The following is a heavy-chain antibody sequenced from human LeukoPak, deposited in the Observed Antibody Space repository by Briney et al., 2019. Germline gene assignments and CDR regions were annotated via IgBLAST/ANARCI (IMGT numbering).Heavy chain of an antibody. CDR2: ISSSSSDI. CDR3: AKGVIAAAGFLNWFDP. CDR1: GFTFRSYS. V-gene: IGHV3-48*01. D-gene: IGHD6-13*01. J-gene: IGHJ5*02. Sequence: PGGSLRLSCVASGFTFRSYSMNWVRQAPGRGLGWVSYISSSSSDIYYAGFGKGRFPISRDYAKNSLYLQMNSLRAEDTAVYYGAKGVIAAAGFLNWFDPWGQGTLVTVSS.